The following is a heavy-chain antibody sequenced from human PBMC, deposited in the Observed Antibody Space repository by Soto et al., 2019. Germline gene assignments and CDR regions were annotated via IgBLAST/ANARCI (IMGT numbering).Heavy chain of an antibody. J-gene: IGHJ6*03. CDR2: ISSSSSYI. CDR3: ARVSHGGYSYGTYSYYYYMDV. D-gene: IGHD5-18*01. V-gene: IGHV3-21*01. Sequence: EVQLVESGGGLVQPGGSLRLSCAASGFTFSSYSMNWVRQAPGKGLEWVSSISSSSSYIYYADSVKGRFTISRENANNSLYLQMNSLRAEDTAVYYCARVSHGGYSYGTYSYYYYMDVWGKGTTVTVSS. CDR1: GFTFSSYS.